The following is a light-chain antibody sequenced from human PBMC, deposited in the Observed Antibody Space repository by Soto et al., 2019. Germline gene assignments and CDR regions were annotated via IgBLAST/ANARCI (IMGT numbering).Light chain of an antibody. J-gene: IGKJ1*01. CDR2: DAS. CDR3: QHRSNRPSWT. Sequence: ENVLTQSPGTLYLYPGERATLSCRPSQSVGTYLAWYQQKPGEPPRLLIFDASKRGTGSTASFSGSGSGTDFTLTISSRQTEDLAVYYCQHRSNRPSWTFGPGTKVDIK. V-gene: IGKV3-11*01. CDR1: QSVGTY.